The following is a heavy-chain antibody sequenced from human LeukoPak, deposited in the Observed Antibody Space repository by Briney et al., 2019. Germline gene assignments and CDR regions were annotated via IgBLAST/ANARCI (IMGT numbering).Heavy chain of an antibody. D-gene: IGHD1-26*01. CDR2: MNPNSGNT. CDR3: ARDRGWENWYFDL. J-gene: IGHJ2*01. V-gene: IGHV1-8*03. Sequence: ASVKVSFKASGYTFTSYDINWVRQATGQGLEWMGWMNPNSGNTGYAQKFQGRVTITRNTSISTAYMELSRLRSDDTAVYYCARDRGWENWYFDLWGRGTLVTVSS. CDR1: GYTFTSYD.